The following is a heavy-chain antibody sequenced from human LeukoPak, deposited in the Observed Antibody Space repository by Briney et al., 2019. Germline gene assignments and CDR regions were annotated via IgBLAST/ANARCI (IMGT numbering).Heavy chain of an antibody. CDR3: AKDLNTCVFDY. V-gene: IGHV3-23*01. CDR1: GFTFSSYA. J-gene: IGHJ4*02. CDR2: ISGSGGST. D-gene: IGHD3-16*01. Sequence: GGSLRLTCAASGFTFSSYAMSWVRQAPGKRLEWVSAISGSGGSTYYADSVKGRFTISRDNSKNTLDLQMNSLRAEDTAVYYCAKDLNTCVFDYWGQGTLVTVSS.